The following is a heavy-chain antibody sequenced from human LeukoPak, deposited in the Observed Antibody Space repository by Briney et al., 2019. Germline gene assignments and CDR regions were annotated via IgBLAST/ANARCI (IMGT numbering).Heavy chain of an antibody. Sequence: SETLSLTCAVYGGSFSGYYWSWIRQPPGKGLEWIGEINHSGSTNYNPSLKSRVTISVDTSKNQFSLKLSSVTAADTAVYYCARRCSSTSCYFGGFDPWGQGTLVTVSS. J-gene: IGHJ5*02. D-gene: IGHD2-2*01. CDR1: GGSFSGYY. V-gene: IGHV4-34*01. CDR3: ARRCSSTSCYFGGFDP. CDR2: INHSGST.